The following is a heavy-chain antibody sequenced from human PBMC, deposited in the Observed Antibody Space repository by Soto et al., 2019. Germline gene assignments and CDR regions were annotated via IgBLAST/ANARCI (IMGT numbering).Heavy chain of an antibody. Sequence: PGGSLRLSCAASGFTVSSNYMSWVRQAPGKGLEWVSVIYGGGTTYYADSVKGRITISRDNSKNTLYLQMTSLRAEDTAIYYCVRYTHYYFDYWGQGTLVTVSS. CDR2: IYGGGTT. J-gene: IGHJ4*02. CDR1: GFTVSSNY. V-gene: IGHV3-53*01. CDR3: VRYTHYYFDY.